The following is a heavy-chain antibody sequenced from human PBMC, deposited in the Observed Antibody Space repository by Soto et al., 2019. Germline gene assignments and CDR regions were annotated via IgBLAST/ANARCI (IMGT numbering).Heavy chain of an antibody. J-gene: IGHJ4*02. CDR1: GFIFSDYA. D-gene: IGHD6-6*01. Sequence: PGGSLRLSCAASGFIFSDYAMTWARQAPGKELEWVSGLLRPGRSTYYADSVKGRFTISGDTSANTVYLQMDSLRADDTAVYYCVRLPGGSAPRPDYWGQGTMVTVSS. CDR3: VRLPGGSAPRPDY. CDR2: LLRPGRST. V-gene: IGHV3-23*01.